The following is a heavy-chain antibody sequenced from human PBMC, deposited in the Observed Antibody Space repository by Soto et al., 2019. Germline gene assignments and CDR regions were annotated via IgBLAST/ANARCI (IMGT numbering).Heavy chain of an antibody. V-gene: IGHV1-18*01. CDR2: ISAYNGNT. D-gene: IGHD2-2*01. J-gene: IGHJ6*02. CDR3: ARGKCISTSCYGVLDYYYGMDV. Sequence: QVQLVQSGAEVKKPGASVKVSCKASGYTFTSYGISWVRQAPGQGLEWMGWISAYNGNTNYAQKLQGRVTMTTDTSTSTADLELRSLRSDDTAVYYCARGKCISTSCYGVLDYYYGMDVWGQGTTVTVSS. CDR1: GYTFTSYG.